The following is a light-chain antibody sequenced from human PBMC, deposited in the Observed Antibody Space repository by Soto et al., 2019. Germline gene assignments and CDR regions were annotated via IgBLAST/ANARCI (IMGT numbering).Light chain of an antibody. CDR3: QQYYGTPRT. V-gene: IGKV4-1*01. J-gene: IGKJ1*01. Sequence: DIVMTQSPDSLAVSLGGWATINCKSSQSVLYSSNNKNYLAWYQQKPGQPPKLLIYGASTRESGVPDRFSGSGSGTDFTLTISRLQAEDVAVYYCQQYYGTPRTFGQGTKVENK. CDR1: QSVLYSSNNKNY. CDR2: GAS.